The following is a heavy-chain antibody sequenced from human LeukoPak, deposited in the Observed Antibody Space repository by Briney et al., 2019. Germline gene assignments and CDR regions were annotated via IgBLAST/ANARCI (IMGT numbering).Heavy chain of an antibody. Sequence: PSETLSLTCTVSGGSLSSYYWSWIRQPPGQGLHWIGYIYYSGSTNYNPSLKSRVTISVDTSKNQFSLKLSSVTAADTAMYFCARDRAGPEGFDIWGQGTMVTVSS. CDR1: GGSLSSYY. V-gene: IGHV4-59*01. CDR3: ARDRAGPEGFDI. D-gene: IGHD3-10*01. CDR2: IYYSGST. J-gene: IGHJ3*02.